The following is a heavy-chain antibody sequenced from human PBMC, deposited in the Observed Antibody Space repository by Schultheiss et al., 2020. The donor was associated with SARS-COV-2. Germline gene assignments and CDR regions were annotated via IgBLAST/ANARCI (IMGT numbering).Heavy chain of an antibody. J-gene: IGHJ4*02. CDR2: ISHRSEST. D-gene: IGHD3-16*01. CDR1: GFTFSDYY. V-gene: IGHV3-11*06. Sequence: GGSLRLSCAASGFTFSDYYMSWIRQAPGKGLEWVSYISHRSESTLYADSVKGRFTISRDNADNSLYLQMNSLRAEDTAVYYCARDWLRGGFDYWGQGTLVTVSS. CDR3: ARDWLRGGFDY.